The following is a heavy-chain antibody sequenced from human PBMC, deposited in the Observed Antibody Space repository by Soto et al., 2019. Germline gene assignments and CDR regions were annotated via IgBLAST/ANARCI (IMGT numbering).Heavy chain of an antibody. D-gene: IGHD3-10*01. J-gene: IGHJ4*02. Sequence: GSVRLACAASGFTLSSYGMYWVRQAPGKELEWVAVIWYDGNNKYYADSLKGRFTISRDNSNNTLYVQMTSLRAEDTAVYYFARGLHYLFDYSGQGTLVSVSS. CDR2: IWYDGNNK. CDR3: ARGLHYLFDY. V-gene: IGHV3-33*01. CDR1: GFTLSSYG.